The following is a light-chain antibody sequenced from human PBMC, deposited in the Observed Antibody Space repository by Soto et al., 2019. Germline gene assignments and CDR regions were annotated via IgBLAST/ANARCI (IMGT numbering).Light chain of an antibody. CDR2: KAS. CDR1: QSIISW. J-gene: IGKJ1*01. CDR3: QQYNSYSRS. V-gene: IGKV1-5*03. Sequence: DIQMTQSPSTLSASVGDRVTITCRASQSIISWLAWYKQKPDKAPKLLIYKASSLETGVPSMFSGSGSGTEFALTISSLQPDDFATYYCQQYNSYSRSFGQGTKVEIK.